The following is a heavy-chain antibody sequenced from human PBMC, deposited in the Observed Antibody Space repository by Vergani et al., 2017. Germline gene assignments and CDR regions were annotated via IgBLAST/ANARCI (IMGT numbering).Heavy chain of an antibody. V-gene: IGHV4-34*01. Sequence: QVQLQQWGAGLLKPSETLSLTCAVYGGSFSGYYWSWIRQPPGKGLEWIGEINHSGSTNYNPSRKSRVTISVDTSKNHFSLKLSSVTAADTAVYYCARGCLRVSYSSSYYYYYGMDVWGQGTTVTVSS. CDR1: GGSFSGYY. J-gene: IGHJ6*02. CDR3: ARGCLRVSYSSSYYYYYGMDV. CDR2: INHSGST. D-gene: IGHD6-6*01.